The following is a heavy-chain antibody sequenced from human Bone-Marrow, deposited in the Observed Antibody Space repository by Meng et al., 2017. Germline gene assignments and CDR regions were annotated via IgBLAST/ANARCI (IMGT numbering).Heavy chain of an antibody. CDR1: GGTFSSYA. J-gene: IGHJ2*01. D-gene: IGHD3-3*01. V-gene: IGHV1-69*06. CDR2: IIPIFGTA. CDR3: ARFLRSTIFGTRWWYFDL. Sequence: SVKVSCKASGGTFSSYAISWVRQAPGQGLEWMGGIIPIFGTANYAQKFQGRVTITADKSTGTAYMELSSLRSEDTAVYYCARFLRSTIFGTRWWYFDLWGRGTLVTVSS.